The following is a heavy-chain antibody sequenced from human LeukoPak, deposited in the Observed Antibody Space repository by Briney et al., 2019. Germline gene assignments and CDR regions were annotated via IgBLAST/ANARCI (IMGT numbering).Heavy chain of an antibody. V-gene: IGHV4-34*01. Sequence: SETLSLTCAVYGGSFSGYYWSWIRQPPGKGLEWIGEINHSGSTNYNPSLKSRVTISVDTSKNQFSLILSSVTAADTAVYYCARSPGYYYDTSGYYYDYYFDYWGQGTLLTVSS. CDR3: ARSPGYYYDTSGYYYDYYFDY. D-gene: IGHD3-22*01. CDR2: INHSGST. J-gene: IGHJ4*02. CDR1: GGSFSGYY.